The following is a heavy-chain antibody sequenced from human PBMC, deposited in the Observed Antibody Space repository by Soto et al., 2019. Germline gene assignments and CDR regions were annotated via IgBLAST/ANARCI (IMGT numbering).Heavy chain of an antibody. V-gene: IGHV1-18*01. Sequence: ASVKVSCKASGYTFTSYGISWLRQAPGQGLEWMGWISAYNGNTNYAQKLQGRVTMTTDTSTSTAYMELRSLRSDDTAVYYCARQGAYHHSNFYYSYGMDVWGQGTTVTVSS. D-gene: IGHD4-4*01. J-gene: IGHJ6*02. CDR3: ARQGAYHHSNFYYSYGMDV. CDR2: ISAYNGNT. CDR1: GYTFTSYG.